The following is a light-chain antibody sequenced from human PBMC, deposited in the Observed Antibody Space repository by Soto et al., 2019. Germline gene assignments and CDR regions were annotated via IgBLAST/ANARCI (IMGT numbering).Light chain of an antibody. Sequence: DNHMTQSPSTLSASVGDRVTITCRASQSISSWLAWYQQKPGKAPNLLIYKASSLRSGVPSRFSGSGSGTEFTLTISSLQPDDFATYYCQQYNSYSSITFGQGTRLEI. CDR2: KAS. J-gene: IGKJ5*01. V-gene: IGKV1-5*03. CDR3: QQYNSYSSIT. CDR1: QSISSW.